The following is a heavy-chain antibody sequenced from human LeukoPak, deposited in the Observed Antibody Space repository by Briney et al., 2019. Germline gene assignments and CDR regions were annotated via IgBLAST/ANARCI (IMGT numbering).Heavy chain of an antibody. J-gene: IGHJ6*03. D-gene: IGHD4-11*01. CDR3: AKDYGPTDYYYYMDV. Sequence: GGSLRLSCAASGFTFSSYGMHWVRQAPGKGLEWVAFIRYDGSSKYYADSVKGRFTISRDNSKNTLYLQMNSLRAEDTAVYYCAKDYGPTDYYYYMDVWGKGTTVTVSS. V-gene: IGHV3-30*02. CDR2: IRYDGSSK. CDR1: GFTFSSYG.